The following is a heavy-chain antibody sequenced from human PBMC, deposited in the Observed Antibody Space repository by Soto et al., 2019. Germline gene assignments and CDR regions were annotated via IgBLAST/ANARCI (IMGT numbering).Heavy chain of an antibody. V-gene: IGHV4-39*01. CDR1: GGSISSSSYY. CDR3: ARCIAAAGTPPDDAFDI. D-gene: IGHD6-13*01. J-gene: IGHJ3*02. Sequence: QLQLQESGPGLVKPSETPSLTCTVSGGSISSSSYYWGWIRQPPGKGLEWIGSIYYSGSTYYNPSLKSRVTISVDTSKNQFSLKLSSVTAADTAVYYCARCIAAAGTPPDDAFDIWGQGTMVTVSS. CDR2: IYYSGST.